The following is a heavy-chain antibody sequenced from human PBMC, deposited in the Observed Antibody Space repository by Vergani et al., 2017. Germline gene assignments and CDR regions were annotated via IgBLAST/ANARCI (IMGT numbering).Heavy chain of an antibody. D-gene: IGHD2-2*01. CDR2: INHSGST. CDR1: GGSFSGYY. Sequence: QLQLQESGPGLVKPSETLSLTCAVYGGSFSGYYWSWIRQPPGKGLEWIGEINHSGSTNYNPSLKSRVTISVDTSKNQFSLKLSSVTAADTAVYYCARAYCSSTSCYLYFQHWGQGTLVTVSS. CDR3: ARAYCSSTSCYLYFQH. V-gene: IGHV4-34*01. J-gene: IGHJ1*01.